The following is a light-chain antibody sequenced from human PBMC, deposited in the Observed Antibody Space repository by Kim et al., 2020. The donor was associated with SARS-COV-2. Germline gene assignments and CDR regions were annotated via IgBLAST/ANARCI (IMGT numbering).Light chain of an antibody. CDR1: SRDVGGYNY. CDR2: EVN. CDR3: SSYAGSNTWV. J-gene: IGLJ3*02. V-gene: IGLV2-8*01. Sequence: GQAVTISCTGTSRDVGGYNYVAWYQQHPGKAPKLMIYEVNKRPSGVPDRFSGSKSGNTASLTVSGLQAEDEADYYCSSYAGSNTWVFGGGTQLTVL.